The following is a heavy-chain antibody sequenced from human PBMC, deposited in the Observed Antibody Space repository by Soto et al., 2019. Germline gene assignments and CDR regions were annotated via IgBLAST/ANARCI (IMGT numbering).Heavy chain of an antibody. CDR2: ISGSGGST. Sequence: GGSLRLSCAASGFTFSSYAMSWVRQAPGKGLEWVSAISGSGGSTYYADSVKGRFTISRDNSKNTLYLQMYSLRAEDTAVYYCAKDTSYYYDSSGYSVDGAFDIWGQGTMVTVSS. J-gene: IGHJ3*02. V-gene: IGHV3-23*01. D-gene: IGHD3-22*01. CDR1: GFTFSSYA. CDR3: AKDTSYYYDSSGYSVDGAFDI.